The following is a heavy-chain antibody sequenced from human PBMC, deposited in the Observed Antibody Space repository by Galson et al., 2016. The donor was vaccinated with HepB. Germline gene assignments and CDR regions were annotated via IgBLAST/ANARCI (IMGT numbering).Heavy chain of an antibody. J-gene: IGHJ4*02. Sequence: SETLSLTCTVSGGSLSSYYWSWIRQPAGKGLEWIGRIYSSGSTKYNSSLKGRVTMSIDTSKKHFSLKLSSVTAADTAVYFCAREDWGGGFFDYWGPGTLVTVSS. CDR2: IYSSGST. CDR1: GGSLSSYY. V-gene: IGHV4-4*07. D-gene: IGHD3/OR15-3a*01. CDR3: AREDWGGGFFDY.